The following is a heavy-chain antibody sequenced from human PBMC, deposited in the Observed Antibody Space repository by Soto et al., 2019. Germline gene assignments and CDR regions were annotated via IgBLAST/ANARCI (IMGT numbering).Heavy chain of an antibody. CDR2: IIPIFGTA. CDR1: GGTFSSYA. V-gene: IGHV1-69*01. Sequence: QVQLVQSGAEVKKPGSSVKVSCKASGGTFSSYAISWVRQAPGQGLEWMGGIIPIFGTANYAQKFQGRVTMTADESTSTAYMELSSLRSEDTAVYYCASGDPDKKRYSYGLGNRVRNWFYPWGQGTLVTVSS. CDR3: ASGDPDKKRYSYGLGNRVRNWFYP. J-gene: IGHJ5*02. D-gene: IGHD5-18*01.